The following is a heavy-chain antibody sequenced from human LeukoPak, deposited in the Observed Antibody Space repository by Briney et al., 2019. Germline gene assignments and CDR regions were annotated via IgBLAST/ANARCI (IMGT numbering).Heavy chain of an antibody. Sequence: SETLSLTCAVYGGSFSGYYWSRIRQPPGKGLEWIGEINHSGSTNYNPSLKSRVTISVDTSKNQFSLKLTSVTAADTAVYYCARHNAGAYGSGSYNWFDPWGQGTLVTVSS. CDR2: INHSGST. V-gene: IGHV4-34*01. CDR1: GGSFSGYY. CDR3: ARHNAGAYGSGSYNWFDP. J-gene: IGHJ5*02. D-gene: IGHD3-10*01.